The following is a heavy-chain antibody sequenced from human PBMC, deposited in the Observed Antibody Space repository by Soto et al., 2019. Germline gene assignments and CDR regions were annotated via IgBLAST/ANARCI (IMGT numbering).Heavy chain of an antibody. Sequence: QVQLQQWGAGLLKPSETLSLTCAVYGGSFSGYYWSWIRQPPGKGLEWIGEINHSGSTNYNPSLKSRVTLSVDTSKNQFSLKLSSVTAADTAVYYCARGPSMVRGVRVRDYWGQGTLVTVSS. CDR1: GGSFSGYY. D-gene: IGHD3-10*01. V-gene: IGHV4-34*01. CDR2: INHSGST. CDR3: ARGPSMVRGVRVRDY. J-gene: IGHJ4*02.